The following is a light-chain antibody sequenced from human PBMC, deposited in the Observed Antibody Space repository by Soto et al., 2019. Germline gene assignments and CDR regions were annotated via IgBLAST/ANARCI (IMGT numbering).Light chain of an antibody. CDR1: QSVSEF. Sequence: EIVLTQSPATLSLSPWERATLSCRASQSVSEFLAWYQQKPGQAPRLLIYDASNRATGIPARFSGSGSGTDFTLTISSLEAEDFALYYCQQRSKWPVTFGGGTKVDIK. J-gene: IGKJ4*01. V-gene: IGKV3-11*01. CDR2: DAS. CDR3: QQRSKWPVT.